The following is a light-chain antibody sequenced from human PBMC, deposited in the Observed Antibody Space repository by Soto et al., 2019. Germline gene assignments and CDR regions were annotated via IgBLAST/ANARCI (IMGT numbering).Light chain of an antibody. V-gene: IGLV2-14*03. J-gene: IGLJ2*01. Sequence: QSALTQPASMSGSLGQSITISCTGTSSDIGGYNYVSWYQQHPGKAPKLMIYDVSNWPSGVSNRFSGSKSGNTASLTISGLQAEDEADYYCSSYTSSSTVVFGGGTQLTVL. CDR3: SSYTSSSTVV. CDR2: DVS. CDR1: SSDIGGYNY.